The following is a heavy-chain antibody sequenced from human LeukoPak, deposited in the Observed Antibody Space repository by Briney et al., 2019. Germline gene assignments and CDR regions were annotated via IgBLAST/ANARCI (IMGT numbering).Heavy chain of an antibody. Sequence: SGGSLRLSCAASGFTFSSYGMHWVRQAPGKGLEWVAAIWYDGSNKYYADSVKGRFTISRDNSKNTLYLRMNSLRAEDTAVYYCGRVSRRPEYYGILTCYNVFDYWGQGTLVTVSS. J-gene: IGHJ4*02. CDR2: IWYDGSNK. D-gene: IGHD3-9*01. V-gene: IGHV3-33*01. CDR1: GFTFSSYG. CDR3: GRVSRRPEYYGILTCYNVFDY.